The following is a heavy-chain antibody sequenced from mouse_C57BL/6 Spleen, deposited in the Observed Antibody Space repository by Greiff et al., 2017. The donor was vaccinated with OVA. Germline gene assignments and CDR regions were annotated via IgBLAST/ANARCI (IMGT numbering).Heavy chain of an antibody. D-gene: IGHD2-4*01. CDR3: ARGLRLAMGY. V-gene: IGHV1-61*01. CDR1: GYTFTSYW. J-gene: IGHJ4*01. CDR2: IYPSDSET. Sequence: VKLKESGAELVRPGSSVKLSCKASGYTFTSYWMDWVKQRPGQGLEWIGNIYPSDSETHYNQKFKDKATLTVDKSSSTAYMQLSSLTSEDSAVYYCARGLRLAMGYWGQGTSVTVSS.